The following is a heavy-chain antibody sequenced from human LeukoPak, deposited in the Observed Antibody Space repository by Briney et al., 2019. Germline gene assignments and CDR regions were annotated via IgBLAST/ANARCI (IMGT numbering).Heavy chain of an antibody. J-gene: IGHJ4*02. D-gene: IGHD4-23*01. CDR1: GFTFSSYA. V-gene: IGHV3-9*01. CDR2: ISWNSGSI. Sequence: GGSLRLSCAASGFTFSSYAMSWVRQAPGKGLEWVSGISWNSGSIGYADSVKGRFTISRDNAKNSLYLQMNSLRAEDTALYYCAKDRNGGNSNLFDYWGQGTLVTVSS. CDR3: AKDRNGGNSNLFDY.